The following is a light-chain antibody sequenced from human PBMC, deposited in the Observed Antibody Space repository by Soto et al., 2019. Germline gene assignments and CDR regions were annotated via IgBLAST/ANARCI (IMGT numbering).Light chain of an antibody. Sequence: DIQMTQSPSTLSASVGDRVTITCRASQSISSWLAWYQQKPGKAPKLLIYKASSLESGVPSRFSGSGSGTDFNLTISSLQPDDFATYYCQQYNSYSRAFGQGTKVEIK. CDR1: QSISSW. J-gene: IGKJ1*01. CDR3: QQYNSYSRA. V-gene: IGKV1-5*03. CDR2: KAS.